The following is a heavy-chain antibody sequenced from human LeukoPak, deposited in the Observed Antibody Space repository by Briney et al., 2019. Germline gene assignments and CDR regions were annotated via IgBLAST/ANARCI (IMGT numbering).Heavy chain of an antibody. CDR1: GFTFDDYA. CDR2: ISWNSGSI. V-gene: IGHV3-9*01. Sequence: PGGSLRLSCAASGFTFDDYAMHWVRQAPGKGLEWVSGISWNSGSIGYADSVKGRFTISRDNAKNSLYLQMNSLRAEDTALYYCAKEQSSSWYRQSDFDYWAQGTLVTVSS. D-gene: IGHD6-13*01. CDR3: AKEQSSSWYRQSDFDY. J-gene: IGHJ4*02.